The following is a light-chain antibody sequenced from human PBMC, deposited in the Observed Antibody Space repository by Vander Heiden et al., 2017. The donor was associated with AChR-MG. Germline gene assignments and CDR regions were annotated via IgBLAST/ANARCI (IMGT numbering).Light chain of an antibody. CDR3: AAWDDSLNGPG. V-gene: IGLV1-44*01. CDR2: SNN. Sequence: HSVLTQSPSASGTPGQRVTLSCSCSSSNIGSNTVNWYQQLPGTAPKLLIYSNNQRPSGVPDRFSGSKSGTSASLAISGLQSEDEADYYCAAWDDSLNGPGFGGGTKLTVL. J-gene: IGLJ3*02. CDR1: SSNIGSNT.